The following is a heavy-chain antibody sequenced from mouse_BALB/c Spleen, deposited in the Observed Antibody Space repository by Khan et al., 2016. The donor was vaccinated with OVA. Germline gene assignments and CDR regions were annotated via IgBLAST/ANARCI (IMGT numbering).Heavy chain of an antibody. D-gene: IGHD2-4*01. V-gene: IGHV5-6*02. Sequence: EVELVESGGDLVKPGGSLKLSCAASGFTFSSYGMSWVRQTPDKRLEWVATISRGGSYTYNPDSVKGRFPISRDNAKHTLYLHMISLKSEATAMYFCASRYDYDVWFAYGGQGTLVTVSA. CDR3: ASRYDYDVWFAY. CDR1: GFTFSSYG. CDR2: ISRGGSYT. J-gene: IGHJ3*01.